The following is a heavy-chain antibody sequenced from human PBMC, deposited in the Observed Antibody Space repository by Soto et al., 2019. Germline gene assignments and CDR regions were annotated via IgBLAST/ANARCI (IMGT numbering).Heavy chain of an antibody. CDR1: GYTFTSYY. CDR2: INPSGGST. D-gene: IGHD4-17*01. J-gene: IGHJ3*02. Sequence: ASVKVSCKASGYTFTSYYMHWVRQAPGQGLEWMGIINPSGGSTSYAQKFQGRVTMTRDTSTSTVYMELSSLRSEDTAVYYCALLTTVNLDSKEAAFDIRGQGTMVTVSS. V-gene: IGHV1-46*03. CDR3: ALLTTVNLDSKEAAFDI.